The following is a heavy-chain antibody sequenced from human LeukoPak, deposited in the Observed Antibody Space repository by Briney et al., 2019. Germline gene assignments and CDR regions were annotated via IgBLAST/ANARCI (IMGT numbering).Heavy chain of an antibody. V-gene: IGHV4-59*12. CDR3: TRDPGYCSGGSCYLDY. D-gene: IGHD2-15*01. Sequence: PSETLSLTCTVSGGSISSYYWSWLRQPPGKGLEWIGYIYYSGSTNYNPSLKSRVTISVDTSKNQFSLKLSSVTAADTAVYYCTRDPGYCSGGSCYLDYWGQGTLVTVSS. CDR2: IYYSGST. CDR1: GGSISSYY. J-gene: IGHJ4*02.